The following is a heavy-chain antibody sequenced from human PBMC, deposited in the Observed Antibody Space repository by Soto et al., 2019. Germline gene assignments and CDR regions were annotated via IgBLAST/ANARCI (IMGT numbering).Heavy chain of an antibody. CDR2: INHSGST. D-gene: IGHD3-3*01. CDR3: ARDFWSGYYPYYYYYGMDV. Sequence: PSETLSLTGAGYGGSVSGYYWSWIRQPPGNGLEWIGEINHSGSTNYNPSLKSRVTISVDTSKNQFSLKLSSVTAADTAVYYCARDFWSGYYPYYYYYGMDVWGQGTTVTVSS. V-gene: IGHV4-34*01. J-gene: IGHJ6*02. CDR1: GGSVSGYY.